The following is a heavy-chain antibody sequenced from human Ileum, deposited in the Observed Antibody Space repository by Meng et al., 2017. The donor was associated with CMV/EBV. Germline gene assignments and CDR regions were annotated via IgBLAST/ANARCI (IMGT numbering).Heavy chain of an antibody. Sequence: GGSLRLSCAASGFTFSSYWMHWVRQAPGKGLVWVSRINSEGSSTSYADSVKGRFTISRDNAKNTLYLQMNSLRAEDTAVYYCARDRWVVPAAIPPRNWFDPWGQGTLVTVSS. D-gene: IGHD2-2*02. CDR2: INSEGSST. V-gene: IGHV3-74*01. CDR1: GFTFSSYW. CDR3: ARDRWVVPAAIPPRNWFDP. J-gene: IGHJ5*02.